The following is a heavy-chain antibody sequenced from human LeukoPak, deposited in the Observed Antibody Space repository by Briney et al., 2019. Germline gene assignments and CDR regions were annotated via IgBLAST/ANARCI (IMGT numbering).Heavy chain of an antibody. CDR1: GYTLTELS. V-gene: IGHV1-24*01. CDR3: ATEVWFGELLYFDY. J-gene: IGHJ4*02. CDR2: FDPEDGET. Sequence: ASVKVSCKVSGYTLTELSMHWVRQAPGKGPEWMGGFDPEDGETIYAQKFQGRVTMTEDTSTDTAYMELSSLRSEDTAVYYCATEVWFGELLYFDYWGQGTLVTVSS. D-gene: IGHD3-10*01.